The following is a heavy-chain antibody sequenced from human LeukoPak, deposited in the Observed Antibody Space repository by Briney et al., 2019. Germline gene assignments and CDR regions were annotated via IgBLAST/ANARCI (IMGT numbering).Heavy chain of an antibody. Sequence: SETLSLTCTVSGGSISSYYWSWIRQPPGKGLEWIGYIYYSGSTNYNPSLKSRVTISVDTSKNQFSLKLSSVTAADTAVYYCAREGTYWGISSGWYDYFDYWGQGTLVTVSS. J-gene: IGHJ4*02. CDR3: AREGTYWGISSGWYDYFDY. CDR1: GGSISSYY. D-gene: IGHD6-19*01. CDR2: IYYSGST. V-gene: IGHV4-59*01.